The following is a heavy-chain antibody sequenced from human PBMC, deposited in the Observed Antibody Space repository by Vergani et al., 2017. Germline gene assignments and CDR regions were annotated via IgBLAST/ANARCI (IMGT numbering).Heavy chain of an antibody. J-gene: IGHJ4*02. Sequence: EVHLVQSGAEVKKPGESLKISCKGSGYSFSNYWIGWVRQMPGRGLEWMGIIYPGGSDTRYRPSFQGQVTFSADKSVNTAYLQWSSLTASDTAMYYCARISAVTAIRTYYFDYWGQGTLVIVSS. CDR2: IYPGGSDT. V-gene: IGHV5-51*01. D-gene: IGHD2-21*02. CDR1: GYSFSNYW. CDR3: ARISAVTAIRTYYFDY.